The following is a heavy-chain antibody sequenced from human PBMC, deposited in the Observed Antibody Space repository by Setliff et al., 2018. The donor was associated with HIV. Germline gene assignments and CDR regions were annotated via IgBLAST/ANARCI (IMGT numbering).Heavy chain of an antibody. V-gene: IGHV4-4*02. D-gene: IGHD6-19*01. J-gene: IGHJ4*02. CDR1: GDSISSHDW. CDR2: IHHSGST. Sequence: SETLSLTCAVSGDSISSHDWWSWVRQPPGKGLEWIGEIHHSGSTNYDPSLKSRVTILVDKSKNEFSLKFNSVTAADTAVYYCVMNGWCSLEYWGQGMLVTVS. CDR3: VMNGWCSLEY.